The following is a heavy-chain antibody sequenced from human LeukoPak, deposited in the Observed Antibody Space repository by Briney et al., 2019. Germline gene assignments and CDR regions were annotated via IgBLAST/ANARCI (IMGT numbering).Heavy chain of an antibody. Sequence: GGSLRLSCAASGFTFSSYGMHWVRQAPGKGLEWVAVISYDGSNKYYADSVKGRFTISRDNSKNTLYLQMNSLRAEDTAVYYCARDSYSSSLPGWFDPWGQGTLVTVSS. CDR3: ARDSYSSSLPGWFDP. CDR1: GFTFSSYG. CDR2: ISYDGSNK. J-gene: IGHJ5*02. V-gene: IGHV3-30*03. D-gene: IGHD6-6*01.